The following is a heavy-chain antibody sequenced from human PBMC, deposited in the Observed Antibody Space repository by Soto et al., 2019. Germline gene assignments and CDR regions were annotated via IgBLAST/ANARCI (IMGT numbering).Heavy chain of an antibody. CDR1: GFTFSSYS. J-gene: IGHJ6*02. CDR2: ISSISSTI. D-gene: IGHD6-6*01. Sequence: VGSLRRSCSASGFTFSSYSMNWVRQSPGKALEWVSYISSISSTIDYADSVKGRFTISISNAKNSLYLQMNSLTNEDTAVYYCARDLAARADYYYYGMDVCGQRTTVTVSS. V-gene: IGHV3-48*02. CDR3: ARDLAARADYYYYGMDV.